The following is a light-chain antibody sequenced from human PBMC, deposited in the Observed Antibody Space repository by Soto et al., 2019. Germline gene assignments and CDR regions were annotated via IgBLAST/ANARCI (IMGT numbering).Light chain of an antibody. CDR2: DVS. Sequence: DIEMVQPPSALSASVGDTVTITCRASQKSSPWLAWYQQKPGQAPKLLMYDVSSLKRGVPSRFSGSGSGTEFTLTISSLQPDDFVTYYCQQYNDYSATFGQGTKVDIK. J-gene: IGKJ1*01. CDR3: QQYNDYSAT. CDR1: QKSSPW. V-gene: IGKV1-5*01.